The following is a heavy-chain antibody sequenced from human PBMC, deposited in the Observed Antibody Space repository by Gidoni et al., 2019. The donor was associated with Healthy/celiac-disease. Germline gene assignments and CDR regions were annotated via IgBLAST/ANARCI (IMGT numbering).Heavy chain of an antibody. J-gene: IGHJ4*02. CDR2: INHSGST. Sequence: QVQLQQWGAGLLKPSETLSLTCAVYGGSFSGYYWSWIRQPPGKGLEWIGEINHSGSTNYNPSLKSRVTISVDTSKNQFSLKLSSVTAADTAVYYCAREPPVGASFDYWGQGTLVTVSS. CDR1: GGSFSGYY. D-gene: IGHD1-26*01. V-gene: IGHV4-34*01. CDR3: AREPPVGASFDY.